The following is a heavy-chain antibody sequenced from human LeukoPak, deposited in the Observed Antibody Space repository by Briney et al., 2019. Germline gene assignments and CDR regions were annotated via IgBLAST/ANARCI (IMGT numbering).Heavy chain of an antibody. CDR3: ARLGYCDSTSCKDVDV. CDR1: GFIFSSYA. J-gene: IGHJ6*04. D-gene: IGHD2-2*01. CDR2: ISGSGYDT. Sequence: PGGSLRLSCAASGFIFSSYAMSWVRQAPGKGLEWGSGISGSGYDTYYADSVKGRVTISRDNSKNTLYLQMNRLRAEDTAVYYCARLGYCDSTSCKDVDVWGKGTTVTVSS. V-gene: IGHV3-23*01.